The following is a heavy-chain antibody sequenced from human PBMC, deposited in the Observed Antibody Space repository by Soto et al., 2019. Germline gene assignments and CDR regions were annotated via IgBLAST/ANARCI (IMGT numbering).Heavy chain of an antibody. V-gene: IGHV1-18*01. CDR2: ISGYNGNT. CDR3: AREWQLGY. D-gene: IGHD6-6*01. J-gene: IGHJ4*02. CDR1: GYTFSNYG. Sequence: QVQLVQSGAEVKKPGASVKVSCQASGYTFSNYGFSWLRQAPGQGLEWMGWISGYNGNTNYAERLQGRVTMTTDTSTSTAYMELKSLRYDDTALYYCAREWQLGYWGQGTPVTVSS.